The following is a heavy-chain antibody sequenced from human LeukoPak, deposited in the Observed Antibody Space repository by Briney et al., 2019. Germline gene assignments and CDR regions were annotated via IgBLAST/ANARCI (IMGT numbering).Heavy chain of an antibody. CDR1: GITFSSYG. CDR2: ISGSGGST. Sequence: GGSLRLSCAASGITFSSYGMSWVRQAPGKGLEWVSAISGSGGSTYYADSVKGRFTISRDNSKNTLYLQMNSLRAEDTAVYYCAKDRWTEVDAFDIWGQGTMVTVSS. CDR3: AKDRWTEVDAFDI. D-gene: IGHD1-1*01. J-gene: IGHJ3*02. V-gene: IGHV3-23*01.